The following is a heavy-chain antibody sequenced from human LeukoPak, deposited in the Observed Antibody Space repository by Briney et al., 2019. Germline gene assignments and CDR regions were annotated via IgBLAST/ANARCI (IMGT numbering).Heavy chain of an antibody. Sequence: SVKVSCKASGYTFTSYAISWVRQAPGQGLEWMGRIIPIFGIANYAQKFQGRVTITADKSTSTAYMELSSLRSEDTAVYYCAREWFGELPFDYWGQGTLVTVSS. CDR2: IIPIFGIA. J-gene: IGHJ4*02. D-gene: IGHD3-10*01. CDR3: AREWFGELPFDY. V-gene: IGHV1-69*04. CDR1: GYTFTSYA.